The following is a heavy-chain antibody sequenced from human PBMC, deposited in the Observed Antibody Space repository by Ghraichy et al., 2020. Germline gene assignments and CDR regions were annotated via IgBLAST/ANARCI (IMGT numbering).Heavy chain of an antibody. D-gene: IGHD1-26*01. J-gene: IGHJ6*03. V-gene: IGHV4-31*03. CDR2: IHSSGNT. CDR3: ARPPTVGAGWRSYFYYYTDV. CDR1: GGSISRGAYY. Sequence: SETLSLTCIVSGGSISRGAYYWGWIRQHPGKGLEWIGYIHSSGNTYYNPSLKSRITMSVDTSENHFSLKLSSMTAADTAVYYCARPPTVGAGWRSYFYYYTDVWGKGTTVTVSS.